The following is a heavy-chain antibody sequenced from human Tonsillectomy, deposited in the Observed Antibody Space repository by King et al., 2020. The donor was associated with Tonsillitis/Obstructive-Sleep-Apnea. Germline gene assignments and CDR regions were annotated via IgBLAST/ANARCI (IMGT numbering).Heavy chain of an antibody. CDR3: VRGVSDYDFWSGYYSV. CDR2: IHHSGST. Sequence: VQLQESGPGLVKPSGTLSLTCAVSGGSISGSNWWTWIRQPPGKGLEWIGEIHHSGSTNYNPSLKSRVTITVDKSKNQFSLKLSSVTAADTAVYYCVRGVSDYDFWSGYYSVWGQGPLVTVSS. V-gene: IGHV4-4*02. D-gene: IGHD3-3*01. CDR1: GGSISGSNW. J-gene: IGHJ4*02.